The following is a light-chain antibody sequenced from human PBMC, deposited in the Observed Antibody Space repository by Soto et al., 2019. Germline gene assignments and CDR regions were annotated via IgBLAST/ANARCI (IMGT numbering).Light chain of an antibody. CDR2: GAS. CDR3: QQYNNWPRT. CDR1: QSVNSN. Sequence: EIVMTQSPATLSVSPGERATLSCRASQSVNSNLAWYQQTPGQAPRLLIYGASTRATGISGRVSGSGSGTEFTLTISSLQSEDFAIYYCQQYNNWPRTFGQATKLEIK. V-gene: IGKV3-15*01. J-gene: IGKJ2*01.